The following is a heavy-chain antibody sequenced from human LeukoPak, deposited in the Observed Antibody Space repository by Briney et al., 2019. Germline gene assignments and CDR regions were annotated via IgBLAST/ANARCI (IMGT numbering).Heavy chain of an antibody. V-gene: IGHV3-74*01. CDR1: GFTFTDFW. D-gene: IGHD2-21*01. CDR2: VKGDEIST. CDR3: ATGPYSAFEM. Sequence: GGSLRLSCAASGFTFTDFWMHWVRPAPGGGLVWVSRVKGDEISTLYADSVKGRFTISRDNAKNTLYLQMNSLRADDTALYYCATGPYSAFEMWGQGTMVTVSS. J-gene: IGHJ3*02.